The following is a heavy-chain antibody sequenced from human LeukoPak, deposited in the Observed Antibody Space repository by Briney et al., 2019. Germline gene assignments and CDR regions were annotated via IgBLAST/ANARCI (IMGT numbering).Heavy chain of an antibody. V-gene: IGHV1-2*02. CDR2: INTDSGAT. CDR1: GYTFTDSF. D-gene: IGHD2-8*01. CDR3: ARGPIWPNYYIDY. J-gene: IGHJ4*02. Sequence: ASVKVSCKASGYTFTDSFMHWVRQAPGQGLEWMGWINTDSGATKYAQKFQGRVTVTRDMSISTAFMELSSLRSDDTAVYYCARGPIWPNYYIDYWGQGTLVTASS.